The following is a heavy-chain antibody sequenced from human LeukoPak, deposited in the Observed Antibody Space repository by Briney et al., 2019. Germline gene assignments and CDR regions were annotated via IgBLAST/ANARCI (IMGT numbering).Heavy chain of an antibody. CDR2: IIPILGIA. CDR3: ARVPYVWDSEPKDFQH. J-gene: IGHJ1*01. CDR1: GGTLSSYA. D-gene: IGHD3-16*01. V-gene: IGHV1-69*04. Sequence: GASVKVSCKASGGTLSSYAISWVRQAPGQGLEWMGRIIPILGIANYAQKFQGRVTITADKSTSTAYMELSSLRSEDTAVYYCARVPYVWDSEPKDFQHWGQGTLVTVSS.